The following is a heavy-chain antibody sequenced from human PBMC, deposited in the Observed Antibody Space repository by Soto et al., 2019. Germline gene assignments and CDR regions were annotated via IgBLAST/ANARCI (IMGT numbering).Heavy chain of an antibody. CDR2: IYYSGST. CDR1: GGSISSGDYY. J-gene: IGHJ5*02. V-gene: IGHV4-30-4*01. Sequence: QVQLQESGPGLVKPSQTLSLTCTVSGGSISSGDYYWSWIRQPPGKGLEWIGYIYYSGSTYYNPSLKSRVTKSVDTSKNQFSLKLSSVTAAATAVYYCARERPDGCRLDPWGQGTLVTVSS. D-gene: IGHD6-19*01. CDR3: ARERPDGCRLDP.